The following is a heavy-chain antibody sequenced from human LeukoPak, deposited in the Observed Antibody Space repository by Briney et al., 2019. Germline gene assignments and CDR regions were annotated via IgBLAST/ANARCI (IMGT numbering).Heavy chain of an antibody. CDR3: ARPITMVRGVIGLGY. CDR2: INPNSGGT. V-gene: IGHV1-2*06. CDR1: GYTFTGYY. J-gene: IGHJ4*02. D-gene: IGHD3-10*01. Sequence: ASVKVSCKASGYTFTGYYMHWVRQAPGQGLEWMGRINPNSGGTNYAQKFQGRVTMTRDTSISTAYMELSRLRSDDTAGYYCARPITMVRGVIGLGYWGQGTLVTVSS.